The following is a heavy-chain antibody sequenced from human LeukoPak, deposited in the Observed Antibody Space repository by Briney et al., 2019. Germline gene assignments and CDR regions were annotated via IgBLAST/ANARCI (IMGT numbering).Heavy chain of an antibody. CDR1: GGTFSSYA. D-gene: IGHD3-22*01. CDR2: IIPIPGIA. Sequence: GASVKVSCKASGGTFSSYAISWVRQAPGQGLEWMGGIIPIPGIANYAQKFQGRVTITADKSTSSAYMELSSLRSEDTAVYYCARNKYYYDSSGPPPYDYWGQGTLVTVSS. CDR3: ARNKYYYDSSGPPPYDY. V-gene: IGHV1-69*10. J-gene: IGHJ4*02.